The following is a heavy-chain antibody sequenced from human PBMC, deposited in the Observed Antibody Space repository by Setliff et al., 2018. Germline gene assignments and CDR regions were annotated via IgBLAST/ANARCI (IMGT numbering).Heavy chain of an antibody. CDR2: IYPGDSDT. J-gene: IGHJ4*02. Sequence: PGESLKISCNTPGYSFTSYWIGWVRQMPGKGLEWMGIIYPGDSDTRYSPSFQGQVPISADKSISTTYLQWSSLKASDTAMYYCARAPYYYDSSGSYFDYWGQGTLVTVSS. V-gene: IGHV5-51*01. CDR3: ARAPYYYDSSGSYFDY. D-gene: IGHD3-22*01. CDR1: GYSFTSYW.